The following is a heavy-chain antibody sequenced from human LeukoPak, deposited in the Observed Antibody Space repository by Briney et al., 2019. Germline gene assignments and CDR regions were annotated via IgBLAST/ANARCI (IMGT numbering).Heavy chain of an antibody. CDR1: GGTFSTQA. D-gene: IGHD6-13*01. J-gene: IGHJ6*03. CDR2: IIPIFSAT. V-gene: IGHV1-69*13. Sequence: SVKVSCKASGGTFSTQAINWVRQAPGQGLEWMGGIIPIFSATNYAQRFRGRLTITADESTSTASMEMSSLRSEDTALYYCASGIASHGTGNNYHFYHMDVWGKGTTVTISS. CDR3: ASGIASHGTGNNYHFYHMDV.